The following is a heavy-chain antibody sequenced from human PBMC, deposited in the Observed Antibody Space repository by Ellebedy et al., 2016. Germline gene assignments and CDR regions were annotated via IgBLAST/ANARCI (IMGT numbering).Heavy chain of an antibody. CDR3: ARVRSSGFYSNYDLDV. V-gene: IGHV3-30*03. J-gene: IGHJ6*02. CDR2: ISNDGNDE. CDR1: GFTFSRFD. D-gene: IGHD3-22*01. Sequence: GESLKISXAASGFTFSRFDIHWVRQAQGKGLEWVAAISNDGNDENYGASVKGRFTISRDNSKNRVYLQMNSLRVEDTAVYYCARVRSSGFYSNYDLDVWGQGTTVTVSS.